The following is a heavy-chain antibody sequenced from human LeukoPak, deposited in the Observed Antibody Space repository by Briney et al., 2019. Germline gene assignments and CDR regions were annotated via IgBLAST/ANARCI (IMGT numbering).Heavy chain of an antibody. CDR3: TTLGYHLDP. D-gene: IGHD3-22*01. V-gene: IGHV3-48*03. Sequence: GGSLRLSCAASGFDFGAYEMNWVRQAPGKGREWVAYFAGSDTTTYYADSVKGRFTISRDNARNSLYLQMNSLRAEDTALYYCTTLGYHLDPWGQGTLVSVFS. CDR2: FAGSDTTT. J-gene: IGHJ5*02. CDR1: GFDFGAYE.